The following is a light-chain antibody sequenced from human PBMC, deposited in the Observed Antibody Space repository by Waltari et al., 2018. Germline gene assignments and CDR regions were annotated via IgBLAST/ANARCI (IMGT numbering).Light chain of an antibody. Sequence: QLTQSPSFLSASVGDRVTITCRASQDISNFLAWYQQKPGKAPKLLIYAAATLQSGVPSRFSGSGSRTEVTLTISSLQPEDFATYYCQQVNSYPITFGGGTKVEI. V-gene: IGKV1-9*01. CDR2: AAA. J-gene: IGKJ4*01. CDR3: QQVNSYPIT. CDR1: QDISNF.